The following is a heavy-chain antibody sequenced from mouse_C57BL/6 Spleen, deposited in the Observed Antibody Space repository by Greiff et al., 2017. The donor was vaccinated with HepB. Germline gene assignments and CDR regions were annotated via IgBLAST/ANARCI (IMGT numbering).Heavy chain of an antibody. D-gene: IGHD2-4*01. J-gene: IGHJ4*01. CDR2: IWRGGST. CDR3: ATLYDYDRAMDY. CDR1: GFSLTSYG. V-gene: IGHV2-5*01. Sequence: VKLMESGPGLVQPSQSLSITCTVSGFSLTSYGVHWVRQSPGKGLEWLGVIWRGGSTDYNAAFMSRLSITKDNAKSQVFFKMNSLQADDTAIYYCATLYDYDRAMDYWGQGTSVTVSS.